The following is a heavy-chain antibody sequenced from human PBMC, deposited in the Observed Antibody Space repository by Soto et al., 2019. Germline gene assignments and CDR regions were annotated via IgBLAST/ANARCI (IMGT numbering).Heavy chain of an antibody. J-gene: IGHJ4*02. Sequence: PGGSLRLSCSASGFTFSNYGMHLVRLAPGKGLEYVSAISGNGGSTYYADSVEDRFTISRDNSKNTLYLQMSSLRSEDTAVYHCVKPPGYYSAGSTYYSVWGQGTLVTVSS. V-gene: IGHV3-64D*06. CDR1: GFTFSNYG. CDR3: VKPPGYYSAGSTYYSV. D-gene: IGHD3-22*01. CDR2: ISGNGGST.